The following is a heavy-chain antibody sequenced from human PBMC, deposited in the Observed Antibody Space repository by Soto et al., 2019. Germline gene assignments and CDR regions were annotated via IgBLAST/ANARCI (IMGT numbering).Heavy chain of an antibody. J-gene: IGHJ5*02. Sequence: SETLSLTCTVSGDSIISSDFYWGWVRQPPGKGLEWIGSIFYLGSSYYDPSLKSRVTMSVDTSKNQFSLRLRSVTAADTALYFCARHSLALRKNNWFDPWGQGIMVTVSS. D-gene: IGHD3-3*02. CDR1: GDSIISSDFY. CDR3: ARHSLALRKNNWFDP. V-gene: IGHV4-39*01. CDR2: IFYLGSS.